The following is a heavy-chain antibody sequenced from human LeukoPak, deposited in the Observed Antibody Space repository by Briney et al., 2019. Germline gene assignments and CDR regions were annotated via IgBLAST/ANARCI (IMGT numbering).Heavy chain of an antibody. CDR2: IYCSGST. D-gene: IGHD6-19*01. V-gene: IGHV4-30-4*01. CDR3: ASLDSSGYWFDP. J-gene: IGHJ5*02. Sequence: PSQTLSLTCTVSGGSISSGDYYWSWIRQPPGKGLEWIGYIYCSGSTYYNPSLKSRVTISVDTSKNQFSLKLSSVTAADTAVYYCASLDSSGYWFDPWGQGTLVTVSS. CDR1: GGSISSGDYY.